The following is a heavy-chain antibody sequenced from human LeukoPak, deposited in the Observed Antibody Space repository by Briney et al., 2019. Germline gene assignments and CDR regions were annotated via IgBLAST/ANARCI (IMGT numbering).Heavy chain of an antibody. CDR2: ISYDGSNK. CDR3: AKDEGHRSGGSCYRQDY. D-gene: IGHD2-15*01. V-gene: IGHV3-30*18. J-gene: IGHJ4*02. CDR1: GFTFSTYG. Sequence: GGSLRLSCAASGFTFSTYGMHWVRQAPGKGPEWVAVISYDGSNKYYAESVKGRFTISRDNSKNTLYLQMNSLRAEDTAVYYCAKDEGHRSGGSCYRQDYWGQGTLVTVSS.